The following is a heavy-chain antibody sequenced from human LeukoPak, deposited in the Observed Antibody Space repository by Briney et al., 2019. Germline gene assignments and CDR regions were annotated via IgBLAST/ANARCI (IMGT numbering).Heavy chain of an antibody. Sequence: ASVKVSCKASGYTFIDYYMHWVRQAPGQGLEWMGWINTNTGNPTYAQGFTGRFVFSLDTSVSTAYLQISSLKAEDTAVYYCARVQYYYDSSGYFLQSVDAFDIWGQGTMVTVSS. J-gene: IGHJ3*02. CDR1: GYTFIDYY. V-gene: IGHV7-4-1*02. CDR2: INTNTGNP. CDR3: ARVQYYYDSSGYFLQSVDAFDI. D-gene: IGHD3-22*01.